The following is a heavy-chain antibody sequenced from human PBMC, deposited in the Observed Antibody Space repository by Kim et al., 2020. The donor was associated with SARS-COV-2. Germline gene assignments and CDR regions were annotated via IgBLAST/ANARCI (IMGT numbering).Heavy chain of an antibody. CDR2: INHSGST. V-gene: IGHV4-34*01. CDR3: ARGCYYGSGSYYKKGYYFDY. D-gene: IGHD3-10*01. J-gene: IGHJ4*02. Sequence: SETLSLTCAVYGGSFSGYYWSWIRQPPGKGLEWIGDINHSGSTNYNPSLKSRVTISVDTSKNQFSLKLSSVTAADTAVYYCARGCYYGSGSYYKKGYYFDYWGQGTLVTVSS. CDR1: GGSFSGYY.